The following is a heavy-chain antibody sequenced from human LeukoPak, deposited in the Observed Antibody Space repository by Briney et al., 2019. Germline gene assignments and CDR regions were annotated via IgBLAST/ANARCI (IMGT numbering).Heavy chain of an antibody. D-gene: IGHD2-15*01. V-gene: IGHV3-23*01. CDR2: ISGSGGST. Sequence: GGSLRLSCAASGFTFSSYAMSWVRQAPGKGLEWVSAISGSGGSTYYADSVKGRFTISRGNSKNTLYLQMNSLRAEDTAVYYCAKAPELHCSGGSCYMYYFDYWGQGTLVTVSS. J-gene: IGHJ4*02. CDR3: AKAPELHCSGGSCYMYYFDY. CDR1: GFTFSSYA.